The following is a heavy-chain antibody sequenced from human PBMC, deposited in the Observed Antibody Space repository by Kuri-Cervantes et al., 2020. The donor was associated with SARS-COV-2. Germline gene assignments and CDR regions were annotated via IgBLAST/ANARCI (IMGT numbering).Heavy chain of an antibody. CDR1: GFIFSSYS. CDR2: ISSSSSTI. CDR3: AREGPTATLYP. V-gene: IGHV3-48*01. D-gene: IGHD2-2*01. Sequence: GESLKISCSASGFIFSSYSMNWVRQAPGKGLEWVSYISSSSSTIYYADSVKGRFTISRDNAKNSLYLQMNSLRAEDTAVYYCAREGPTATLYPWGQGTLVTVSS. J-gene: IGHJ5*02.